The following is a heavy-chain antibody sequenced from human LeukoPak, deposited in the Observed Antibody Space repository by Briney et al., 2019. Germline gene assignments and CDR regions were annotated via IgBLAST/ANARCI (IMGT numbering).Heavy chain of an antibody. Sequence: SETLSLTCTVSGGSIISSSYYWGWIRQSPGQGLEWIGSIYSSGSTYYNPSLKSRVTISIDTSKNQLSLKMSSVTAADTALYFCASNEWSGYYFDYWGQGTLVTVSS. D-gene: IGHD3-3*01. CDR3: ASNEWSGYYFDY. CDR1: GGSIISSSYY. CDR2: IYSSGST. V-gene: IGHV4-39*01. J-gene: IGHJ4*02.